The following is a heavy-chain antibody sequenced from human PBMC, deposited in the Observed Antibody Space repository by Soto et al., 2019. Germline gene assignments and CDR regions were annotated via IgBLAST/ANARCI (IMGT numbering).Heavy chain of an antibody. Sequence: EAQLLESGGELIQPGGSLRLSCAASGFTYSSHGMSWVRQAPGKGLEWIAGLSRGGGSTYYADAMKRRFTISRDNSKNTLDLIMNSMRVEDTSLYYCARDGQYRTDGFDIWGQGTMVTVSS. J-gene: IGHJ3*02. CDR2: LSRGGGST. CDR3: ARDGQYRTDGFDI. V-gene: IGHV3-23*01. D-gene: IGHD5-12*01. CDR1: GFTYSSHG.